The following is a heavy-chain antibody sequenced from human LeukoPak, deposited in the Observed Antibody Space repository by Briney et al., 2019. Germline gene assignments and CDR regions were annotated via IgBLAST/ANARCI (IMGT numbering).Heavy chain of an antibody. D-gene: IGHD6-13*01. J-gene: IGHJ6*03. CDR2: ISYDGSNK. CDR3: ARVRDLYSSSWYKPGGYYMDV. Sequence: GGSLRLSCAASGFTFSSYAMHWVRQAPGKGLEWVAVISYDGSNKYYADSVKGRFTISRDNSKNTLYLQMNSLRADDTAVYYCARVRDLYSSSWYKPGGYYMDVWGKGTTVTVSS. V-gene: IGHV3-30*04. CDR1: GFTFSSYA.